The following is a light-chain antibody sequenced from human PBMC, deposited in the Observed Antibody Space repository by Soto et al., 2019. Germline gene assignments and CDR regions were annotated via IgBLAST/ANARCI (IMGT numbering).Light chain of an antibody. CDR1: TSDVGFYNY. Sequence: QSVLTQPPSASGSPGQSVTISCTGATSDVGFYNYVSWYQQYPGKAPKLMIFEVEKRPSGVPDRFSGSKSGNTASLTISGLQADDEADYYCCSYADDNIFVFGTGTKVTVL. CDR2: EVE. CDR3: CSYADDNIFV. V-gene: IGLV2-8*01. J-gene: IGLJ1*01.